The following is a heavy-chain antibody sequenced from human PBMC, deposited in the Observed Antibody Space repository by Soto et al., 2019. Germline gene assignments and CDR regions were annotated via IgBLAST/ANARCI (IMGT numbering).Heavy chain of an antibody. V-gene: IGHV1-18*01. CDR2: ISAYNGNT. Sequence: ASVKVSCKASGYTFTSYGISWVRQAPGQGLEWMGWISAYNGNTNYAQKLQGRVTMTTDTSTSTAYMELRSLRSDYTAVYYCAREASYYDFWSGSLFWGQGTLVTVSS. D-gene: IGHD3-3*01. CDR3: AREASYYDFWSGSLF. J-gene: IGHJ4*02. CDR1: GYTFTSYG.